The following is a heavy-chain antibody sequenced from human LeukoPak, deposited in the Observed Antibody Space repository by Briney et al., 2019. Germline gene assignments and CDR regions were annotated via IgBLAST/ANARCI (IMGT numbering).Heavy chain of an antibody. Sequence: SETLSLTCTVSGGSISTYYWSWIRQPAGKGLEWIGRLSSSGTTNYNTSLKSRVTMSVDTSTNQLSLKLTSVTAADTAVYYCAREVSGSDYYRAYDYWGQGTLVTVSS. D-gene: IGHD3-3*01. CDR2: LSSSGTT. CDR3: AREVSGSDYYRAYDY. CDR1: GGSISTYY. J-gene: IGHJ4*02. V-gene: IGHV4-4*07.